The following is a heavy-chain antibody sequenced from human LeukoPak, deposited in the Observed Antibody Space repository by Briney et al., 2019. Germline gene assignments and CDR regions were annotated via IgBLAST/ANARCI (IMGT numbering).Heavy chain of an antibody. CDR3: GGGECSSTTCYVEA. J-gene: IGHJ5*02. D-gene: IGHD2-2*01. Sequence: GGSLRLSCAASGITFSSYTMSWVRQAPGKGLQWVSAISGSGVTTYYADSVKGRFTISRDNSKNTLYLQMNSLRVDDTAVYCCGGGECSSTTCYVEAWGQGTLVTVSS. CDR1: GITFSSYT. CDR2: ISGSGVTT. V-gene: IGHV3-23*01.